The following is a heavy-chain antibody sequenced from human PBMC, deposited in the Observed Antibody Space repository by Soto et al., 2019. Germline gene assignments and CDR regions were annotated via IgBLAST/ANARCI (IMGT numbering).Heavy chain of an antibody. D-gene: IGHD1-7*01. V-gene: IGHV4-34*01. CDR3: AKGMWDWNYFRYYYYGMDV. Sequence: SETLSLTCAVYGGSFSGYYWSWIRQPPGKGLEWIGEINHSGSTNYNPSLKSRVTISVDTSKNQFSLKLSSVTAADTAVYYCAKGMWDWNYFRYYYYGMDVWGQGTTVTVSS. CDR2: INHSGST. CDR1: GGSFSGYY. J-gene: IGHJ6*02.